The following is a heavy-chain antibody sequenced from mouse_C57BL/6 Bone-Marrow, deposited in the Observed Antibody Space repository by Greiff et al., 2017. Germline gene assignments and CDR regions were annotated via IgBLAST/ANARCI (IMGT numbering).Heavy chain of an antibody. V-gene: IGHV1-82*01. Sequence: VQLQQSGPELVKPGASVKISCKASGYAFSSSWINWVKQRPGKGLEWIGRIYPGDGDTNYNGKFKGKATLTADKSSSTAYMQLSSLTSEDSAVYFCARSLYYYGSSWFAYWGQGTLVTVSA. D-gene: IGHD1-1*01. CDR1: GYAFSSSW. CDR2: IYPGDGDT. CDR3: ARSLYYYGSSWFAY. J-gene: IGHJ3*01.